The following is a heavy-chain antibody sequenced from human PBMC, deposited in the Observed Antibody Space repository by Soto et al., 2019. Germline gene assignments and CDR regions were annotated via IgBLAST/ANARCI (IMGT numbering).Heavy chain of an antibody. CDR1: GFTFSSYG. D-gene: IGHD3-9*01. CDR3: ARDGVLSSAYYDILTGPGY. J-gene: IGHJ4*02. Sequence: GGSLRLSCAASGFTFSSYGMHWVRQAPGKGLEWVAVIWYDGSNKYYADSVKGRFTISRDNSKNTLYLQMNSLRAEDTAVYYCARDGVLSSAYYDILTGPGYWGQGTLVTVSS. V-gene: IGHV3-33*01. CDR2: IWYDGSNK.